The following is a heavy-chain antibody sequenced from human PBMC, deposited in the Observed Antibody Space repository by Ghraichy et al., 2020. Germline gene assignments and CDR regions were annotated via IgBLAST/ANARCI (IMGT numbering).Heavy chain of an antibody. CDR1: GFTFSSYA. J-gene: IGHJ4*02. Sequence: GGSLRLSCAASGFTFSSYAMSWVRQAPGKGLEWVSAISGSGGSTYYADSVKGRFTISRDNSKNTLYLQMNSLRAEDTAVYYCAKDLMYGSGGSWGLFDYWGQGTLVTVSS. CDR3: AKDLMYGSGGSWGLFDY. CDR2: ISGSGGST. D-gene: IGHD2-15*01. V-gene: IGHV3-23*01.